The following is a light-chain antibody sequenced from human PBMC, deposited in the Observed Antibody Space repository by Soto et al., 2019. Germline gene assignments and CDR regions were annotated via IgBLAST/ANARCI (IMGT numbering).Light chain of an antibody. CDR1: QSVSSSY. CDR3: QQYGSSPPQT. CDR2: AAS. V-gene: IGKV3-20*01. Sequence: EIVLTQSPGTLSLSPGERATLSCRASQSVSSSYLAWYQQKPGQAPRLLSYAASSRATGIPDRFRGSGSGTDFTFTISRLEPEDFAVYYCQQYGSSPPQTFGQGIKVEIK. J-gene: IGKJ1*01.